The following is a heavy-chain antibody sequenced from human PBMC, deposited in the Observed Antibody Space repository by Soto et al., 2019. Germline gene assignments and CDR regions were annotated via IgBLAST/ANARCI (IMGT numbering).Heavy chain of an antibody. CDR3: ARHGPLTNNWNQLNC. J-gene: IGHJ4*02. CDR2: IYYNGNT. D-gene: IGHD1-1*01. CDR1: GGSISSSPYY. V-gene: IGHV4-39*01. Sequence: SETLSLTCTVSGGSISSSPYYWSWILHPPGKGLQWIGNIYYNGNTFYNPSLRSRVTISIDTSKSQFSLGLSSVTASDTAVYYCARHGPLTNNWNQLNCWGQGTLVTVSS.